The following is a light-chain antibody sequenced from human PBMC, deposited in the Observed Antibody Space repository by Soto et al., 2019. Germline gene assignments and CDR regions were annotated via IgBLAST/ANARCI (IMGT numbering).Light chain of an antibody. V-gene: IGKV3-20*01. CDR2: GAS. CDR1: QSVSSSY. CDR3: QQYGNSPRVT. J-gene: IGKJ2*01. Sequence: EIVLTQSPGTLSLSPGERATLSCRASQSVSSSYSSWYQQKPGQPPSLLIYGASSRATGIPDRFSGSGSGTDFTLTISRLQPEDFAVYYCQQYGNSPRVTFGQGTKLEIK.